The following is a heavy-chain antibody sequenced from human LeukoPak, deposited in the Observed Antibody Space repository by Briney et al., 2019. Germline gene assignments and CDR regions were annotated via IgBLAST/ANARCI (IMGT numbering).Heavy chain of an antibody. V-gene: IGHV3-23*01. CDR2: ISTSGGST. D-gene: IGHD3-10*01. J-gene: IGHJ4*02. CDR3: AKNGHGSGSYYPRTKYYFDY. CDR1: GFTVSSYA. Sequence: HPGGSLRLSCAASGFTVSSYATNWVRQAPGKGLEWVATISTSGGSTYYADFVKGRFTISRDNSKNTLYLQMNSLRAEDTAVYYCAKNGHGSGSYYPRTKYYFDYWGQGTLVTVSS.